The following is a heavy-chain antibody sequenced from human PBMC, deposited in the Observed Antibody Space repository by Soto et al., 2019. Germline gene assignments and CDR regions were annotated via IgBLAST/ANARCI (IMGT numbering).Heavy chain of an antibody. CDR2: ISYAGNNI. CDR1: GFTFRNFV. J-gene: IGHJ6*02. CDR3: AKALPMYYYDSSGYSDYYYDMDV. Sequence: GGSLRLSCAASGFTFRNFVMHWVRQAPGKGLEWVAVISYAGNNIYYADSVKGRFTISRDNSGNTLYLEMNSLRAKDTAVFYCAKALPMYYYDSSGYSDYYYDMDVWGQGTTVTVSS. V-gene: IGHV3-30*18. D-gene: IGHD3-22*01.